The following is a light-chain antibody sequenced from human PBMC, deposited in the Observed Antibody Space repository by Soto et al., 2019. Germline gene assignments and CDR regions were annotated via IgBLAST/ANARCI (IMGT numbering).Light chain of an antibody. CDR2: GAS. J-gene: IGKJ1*01. V-gene: IGKV3D-15*01. CDR3: QQYNSYSWT. Sequence: EIVLTQSPSTLSLSPGERATLSCRASQSVSSYLAWYQQKPGQAPRRLIYGASIRATGIPDRFSGSRSGTEFTLTISSLQPDDFATYYCQQYNSYSWTFGQGTKVDIK. CDR1: QSVSSY.